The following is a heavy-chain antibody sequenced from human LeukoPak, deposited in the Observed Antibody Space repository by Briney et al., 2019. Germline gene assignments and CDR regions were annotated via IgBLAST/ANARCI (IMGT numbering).Heavy chain of an antibody. Sequence: SETLSLTCTVSGGSISSYYWSWIRQPAGKGLEWIGRIYTSGSTNYNPSPKSRVTISVDTSKNQFSLKLSSVTAADTAVYYCARGGAHSPFDYWGQGTLVTVSS. D-gene: IGHD3-16*01. J-gene: IGHJ4*02. CDR3: ARGGAHSPFDY. V-gene: IGHV4-4*07. CDR2: IYTSGST. CDR1: GGSISSYY.